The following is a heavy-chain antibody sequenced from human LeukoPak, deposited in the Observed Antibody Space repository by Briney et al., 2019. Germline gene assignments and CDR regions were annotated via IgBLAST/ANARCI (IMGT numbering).Heavy chain of an antibody. Sequence: GGSLRLSCAASGFTFSSYGMHWVRQAPGKGLEWVANIKQDGSEKYYVDSVKGRLTISRDNAKNSLYLQMNSLRAEDTAVYYCAKWGCSGSDCYPFDYWGQGTLVTVSS. CDR3: AKWGCSGSDCYPFDY. CDR1: GFTFSSYG. V-gene: IGHV3-7*01. D-gene: IGHD2-21*02. CDR2: IKQDGSEK. J-gene: IGHJ4*02.